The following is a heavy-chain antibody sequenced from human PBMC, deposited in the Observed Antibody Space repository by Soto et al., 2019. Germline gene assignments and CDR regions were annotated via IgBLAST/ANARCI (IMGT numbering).Heavy chain of an antibody. D-gene: IGHD6-13*01. CDR1: GFTFTDYA. CDR3: ARGSSGYISSWYYFDY. CDR2: ISGIGGST. V-gene: IGHV3-23*01. Sequence: EVQLLESGGGLVQPGGSLRLSCAASGFTFTDYALSWVRQAPGKGREWVATISGIGGSTYLADSVKGRLSISRDNSKNTVSLLMNSLRAEYTAVYFCARGSSGYISSWYYFDYWGRGTLVTVSS. J-gene: IGHJ4*02.